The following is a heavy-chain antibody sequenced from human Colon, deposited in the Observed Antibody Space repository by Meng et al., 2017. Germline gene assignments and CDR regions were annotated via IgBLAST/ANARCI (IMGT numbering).Heavy chain of an antibody. V-gene: IGHV3-11*04. CDR1: GFTFSDYY. CDR3: ATKAVAGIDDFDY. J-gene: IGHJ4*02. D-gene: IGHD6-19*01. Sequence: QVQLVESGGGLVKPGGSLRLSCAASGFTFSDYYMSWIRQAPGKGLEWVSYISSSGSTIYYADSVKGRFTISRDNAKNSLYLHMSSLRPEDTGIYYCATKAVAGIDDFDYWGQGTLVTVSS. CDR2: ISSSGSTI.